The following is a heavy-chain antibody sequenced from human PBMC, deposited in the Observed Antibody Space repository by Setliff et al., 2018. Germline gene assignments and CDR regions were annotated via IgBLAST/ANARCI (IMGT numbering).Heavy chain of an antibody. CDR2: IIPILGIA. D-gene: IGHD3-10*01. J-gene: IGHJ4*03. CDR3: ARRPRAVYGSGRRNWFLDY. CDR1: GGTFSSYA. Sequence: ASVKVSCKASGGTFSSYAISWVRQAPGQGLEWMGGIIPILGIANYAQKFQGRVTITADKSTSTAYMELSSLRSEDTAVYYCARRPRAVYGSGRRNWFLDYWGQGTMVTVSS. V-gene: IGHV1-69*10.